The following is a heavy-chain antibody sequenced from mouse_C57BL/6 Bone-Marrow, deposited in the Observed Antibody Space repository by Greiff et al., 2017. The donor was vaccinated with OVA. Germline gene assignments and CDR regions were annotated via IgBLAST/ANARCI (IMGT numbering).Heavy chain of an antibody. CDR1: GYTFTSYG. CDR3: ARGYYGSSPPWFAY. Sequence: QVQLQQSGAELARPGASVKLSCTASGYTFTSYGISWVKQRTGQGLEWIGEIYPRSGNTYYNEKFKGKATLTADKSSSPAFMQLRSLTVEDSAAYDCARGYYGSSPPWFAYWGQGTLVTVSA. V-gene: IGHV1-81*01. D-gene: IGHD1-1*01. J-gene: IGHJ3*01. CDR2: IYPRSGNT.